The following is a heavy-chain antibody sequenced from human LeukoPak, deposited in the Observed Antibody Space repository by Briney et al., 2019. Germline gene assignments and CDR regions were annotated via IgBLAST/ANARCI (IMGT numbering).Heavy chain of an antibody. Sequence: GGSLRLSCAASGFTFDHYAMHWVRQAPGKGLEWVSGISWNSGSIGYADSVKGRFTISRDSAKNSLYPQMNSLRAEDTAFYYCAKDDYSGYGGLDYWGQGTLVTVSS. CDR2: ISWNSGSI. J-gene: IGHJ4*02. CDR3: AKDDYSGYGGLDY. CDR1: GFTFDHYA. D-gene: IGHD5-12*01. V-gene: IGHV3-9*01.